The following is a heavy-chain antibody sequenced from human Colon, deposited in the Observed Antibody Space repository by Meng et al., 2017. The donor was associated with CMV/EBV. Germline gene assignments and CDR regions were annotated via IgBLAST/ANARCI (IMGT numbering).Heavy chain of an antibody. D-gene: IGHD2-2*01. CDR2: IYYSGST. J-gene: IGHJ3*02. V-gene: IGHV4-59*01. Sequence: SETLSLTCTVSGGSISSYYWSWIRQPPGKGLEWIGYIYYSGSTNYNPSLKSRVTLSVDKSKNQFSLRLSSVTAADTAVYYCARWGEYCSSPSCYLGAFDIWGQGTVVTVSS. CDR3: ARWGEYCSSPSCYLGAFDI. CDR1: GGSISSYY.